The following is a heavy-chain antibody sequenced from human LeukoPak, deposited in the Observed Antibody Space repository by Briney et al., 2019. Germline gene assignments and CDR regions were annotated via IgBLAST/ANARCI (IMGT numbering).Heavy chain of an antibody. CDR2: INPNSGGT. CDR1: GYTFTGYY. CDR3: ARDQGGYCSGGSCYDGMDV. D-gene: IGHD2-15*01. Sequence: ASVKVSCKASGYTFTGYYMHWVRQAPGQGLEWMGWINPNSGGTNYAQKFQGRVTVTRDTSISTAYMELSRLRSDDTAVYYCARDQGGYCSGGSCYDGMDVWGQGTTVTVSS. V-gene: IGHV1-2*02. J-gene: IGHJ6*02.